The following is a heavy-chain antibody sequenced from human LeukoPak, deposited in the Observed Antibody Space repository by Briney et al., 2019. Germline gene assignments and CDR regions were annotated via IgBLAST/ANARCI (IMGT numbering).Heavy chain of an antibody. D-gene: IGHD6-6*01. CDR2: IKWNGGST. Sequence: GGSLRLSCVASGFTFDDYGLSWVRQAPGKGLEWVSGIKWNGGSTGYADSVKGRFTISRDNAKNSLYLQMNSLRAEDTALYYCARDPGRLGIAARPGYYYYYMDVWGKGTTVTVSS. CDR3: ARDPGRLGIAARPGYYYYYMDV. CDR1: GFTFDDYG. V-gene: IGHV3-20*04. J-gene: IGHJ6*03.